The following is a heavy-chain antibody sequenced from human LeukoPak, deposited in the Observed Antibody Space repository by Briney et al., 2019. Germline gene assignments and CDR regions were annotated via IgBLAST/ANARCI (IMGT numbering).Heavy chain of an antibody. V-gene: IGHV4-4*07. J-gene: IGHJ3*02. D-gene: IGHD1-26*01. CDR2: IYTSGST. CDR1: GGSLSSYY. Sequence: SETLSLTCTVSGGSLSSYYWSWIRQPAGQGLEWIGRIYTSGSTNYNLSLRSRVTMSVDTSKNQFSLKLSSVTAADTAVYYCARIIVGAIYDAFDIWGQGTMVTVSS. CDR3: ARIIVGAIYDAFDI.